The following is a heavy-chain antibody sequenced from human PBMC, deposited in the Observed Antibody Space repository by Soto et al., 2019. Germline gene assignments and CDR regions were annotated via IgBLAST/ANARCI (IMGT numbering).Heavy chain of an antibody. J-gene: IGHJ6*03. CDR2: ISGSGGST. V-gene: IGHV3-23*01. CDR1: GFTFSSYA. CDR3: ANCPTPPLDYYYYMDV. Sequence: GGSLRLSCAASGFTFSSYAMSWVRQAPGKGLEWVSAISGSGGSTYYADSVKGRFTISRDNSKNTLYLQMNSLRAEDTAVYYCANCPTPPLDYYYYMDVWGKGTTVTVSS.